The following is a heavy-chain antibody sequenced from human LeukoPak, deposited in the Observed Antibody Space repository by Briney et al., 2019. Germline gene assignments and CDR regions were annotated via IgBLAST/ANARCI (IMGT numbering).Heavy chain of an antibody. CDR3: ARHDSFIPY. CDR1: GFTFSSYA. D-gene: IGHD5-18*01. J-gene: IGHJ4*02. CDR2: IGRGGTT. V-gene: IGHV3-23*01. Sequence: PGGSLRLSCAGSGFTFSSYAMSWIRQAPEKGLEWVSAIGRGGTTYYPDSVKGRFTISRDNSKNTLFLQMNSLRADDTAVYFCARHDSFIPYWGQGTLVTVSS.